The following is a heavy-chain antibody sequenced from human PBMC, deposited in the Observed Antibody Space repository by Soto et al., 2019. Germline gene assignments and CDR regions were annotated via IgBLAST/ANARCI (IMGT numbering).Heavy chain of an antibody. V-gene: IGHV4-30-4*01. CDR2: ISYSGST. Sequence: SETLSLTCSVSGDPMNHGDYFWTWIRQTPGKGLQWIGYISYSGSTFYNPSLKTRLAMSVDTSKNQFSVRLRSVTAADTAVYYCARDRAHFYESSGRLDLWGQGMLVTVSS. CDR1: GDPMNHGDYF. D-gene: IGHD3-22*01. J-gene: IGHJ4*02. CDR3: ARDRAHFYESSGRLDL.